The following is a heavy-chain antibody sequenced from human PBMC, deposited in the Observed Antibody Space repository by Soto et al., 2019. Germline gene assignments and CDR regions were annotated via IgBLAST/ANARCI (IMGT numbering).Heavy chain of an antibody. V-gene: IGHV1-69*02. CDR2: IIPILGIA. CDR3: ARYCSSTSCYVTGIDAFDI. CDR1: GGTFSSYT. D-gene: IGHD2-2*01. Sequence: SVKVSCKASGGTFSSYTISWVRQAPGQGLEWMGRIIPILGIANYAQKFQGRVTITADKSTSTAYMELSSLRSEDTAVYYCARYCSSTSCYVTGIDAFDIWGQGTMVTVSS. J-gene: IGHJ3*02.